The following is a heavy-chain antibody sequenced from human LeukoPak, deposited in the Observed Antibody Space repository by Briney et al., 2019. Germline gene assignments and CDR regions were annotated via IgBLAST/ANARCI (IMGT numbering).Heavy chain of an antibody. D-gene: IGHD2-15*01. Sequence: GGSLRLSCAASGFTFSGYRMTWVRQAPGKGLEWVVSIKPDGSEKYYVDSVKGRFTISRDNAKNSLYLQMNSLRAEDTAVYYCARGSSWSFDYWGQGTPVTVSS. CDR1: GFTFSGYR. V-gene: IGHV3-7*01. CDR3: ARGSSWSFDY. J-gene: IGHJ4*02. CDR2: IKPDGSEK.